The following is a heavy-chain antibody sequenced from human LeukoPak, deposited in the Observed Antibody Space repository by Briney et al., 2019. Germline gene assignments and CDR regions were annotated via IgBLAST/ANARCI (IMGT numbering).Heavy chain of an antibody. CDR2: VFYSGNT. V-gene: IGHV4-59*13. CDR3: ASGLPGRDYFDV. Sequence: SEPLSLLCTVWGGPLSSLYWLGLRQPPPRGGEGVGYVFYSGNTNYNPSLESRVTISEDTSKNQFSLKLNTLTAADTAVYYCASGLPGRDYFDVWGQGTVVTVSS. J-gene: IGHJ3*01. CDR1: GGPLSSLY. D-gene: IGHD2-21*01.